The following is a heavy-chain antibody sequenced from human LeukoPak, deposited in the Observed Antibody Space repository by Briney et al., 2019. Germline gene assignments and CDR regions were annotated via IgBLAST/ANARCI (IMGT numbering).Heavy chain of an antibody. V-gene: IGHV4-34*01. J-gene: IGHJ4*02. CDR3: ARGVAARPVRY. D-gene: IGHD6-13*01. CDR1: GGSFSGYY. Sequence: TETLSLTCAVYGGSFSGYYWSWIRQPPGKGLEWIGEINHSGSTNYNPSLKSRVTISVDTSKDQFSLKLSSVTAADTAVYYCARGVAARPVRYWGQGTLVTVSS. CDR2: INHSGST.